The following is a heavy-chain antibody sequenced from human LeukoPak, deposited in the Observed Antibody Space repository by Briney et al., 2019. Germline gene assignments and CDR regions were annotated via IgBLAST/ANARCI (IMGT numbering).Heavy chain of an antibody. J-gene: IGHJ5*02. CDR3: ARPADNVYYYGSGSRWSWFDP. CDR1: GYSFTSYW. CDR2: IYPGDSDT. D-gene: IGHD3-10*01. V-gene: IGHV5-51*01. Sequence: GESLKISCKGSGYSFTSYWIGWVRQMPGKGLEWMGIIYPGDSDTRYSPSFQGQVTISADKSISTAYLQWSSLKASDTAMYYCARPADNVYYYGSGSRWSWFDPWGQGTLVTVSS.